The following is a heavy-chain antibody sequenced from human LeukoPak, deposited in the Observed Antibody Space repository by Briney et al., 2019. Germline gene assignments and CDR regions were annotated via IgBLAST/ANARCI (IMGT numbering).Heavy chain of an antibody. Sequence: SQTLSLTCTVSDGSIRSGGHYWSWIRQLPGKGLEWIAYIYYSGSTYYNPSLKSRINISVDTSNNQFSLKLSSVSAADTAVYYCARLDRDSYYMDVWGKGTTVTVSS. CDR1: DGSIRSGGHY. D-gene: IGHD1-1*01. J-gene: IGHJ6*03. V-gene: IGHV4-31*03. CDR2: IYYSGST. CDR3: ARLDRDSYYMDV.